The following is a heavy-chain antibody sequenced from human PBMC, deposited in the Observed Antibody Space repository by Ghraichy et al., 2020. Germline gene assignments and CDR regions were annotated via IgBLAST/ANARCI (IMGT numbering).Heavy chain of an antibody. D-gene: IGHD6-19*01. J-gene: IGHJ2*01. CDR2: ISVSGDAT. CDR3: ARIAVAGRWYFDL. Sequence: GGSLRLSCAASDFTFTNCPMSWVRQAPGKRLEWVSSISVSGDATFYADSVQGRFTVSRDNSKNTLYLQMNSLRDDDTAVYSCARIAVAGRWYFDLWGRGTQVTVSS. CDR1: DFTFTNCP. V-gene: IGHV3-23*01.